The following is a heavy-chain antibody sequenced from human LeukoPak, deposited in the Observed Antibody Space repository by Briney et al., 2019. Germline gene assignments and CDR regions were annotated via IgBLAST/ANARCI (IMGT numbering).Heavy chain of an antibody. V-gene: IGHV6-1*01. CDR1: GDSVSSDSAA. D-gene: IGHD5-18*01. CDR3: ASSSSQRSYGFDY. CDR2: TYYRSKWYN. J-gene: IGHJ4*02. Sequence: SQTLSLTCAISGDSVSSDSAAWNWIRQSPSRGLEWLGRTYYRSKWYNDYAASVKSRITINPDTSKNQFSLQLNSVTPEDTAVYYCASSSSQRSYGFDYWGQGTLVTVSS.